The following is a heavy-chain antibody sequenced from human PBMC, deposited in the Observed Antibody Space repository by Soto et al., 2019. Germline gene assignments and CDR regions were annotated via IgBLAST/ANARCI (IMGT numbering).Heavy chain of an antibody. CDR1: GGSISSYY. V-gene: IGHV4-59*01. Sequence: QVQLQESGPGLVKPSETLSLTCTVSGGSISSYYWSWIRQPPGKGLEWLGYISYSGRTNYNPSLKSRFTISVDTSKNHFSLKLSSMTAADTAVYYCARDFPDPGYGGFDYWGQGTLVTVSS. D-gene: IGHD4-17*01. CDR3: ARDFPDPGYGGFDY. J-gene: IGHJ4*02. CDR2: ISYSGRT.